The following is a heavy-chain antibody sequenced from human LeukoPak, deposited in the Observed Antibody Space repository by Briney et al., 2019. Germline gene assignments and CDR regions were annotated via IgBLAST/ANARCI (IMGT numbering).Heavy chain of an antibody. CDR2: TSGYNTYT. CDR3: ATDPDFDSSGYWSSGYFNS. Sequence: ASVKVSCKASNNTLSNNGITWVRQAPGQGLEWMGWTSGYNTYTTYAQKFQDRVTMTKDTSTNTAYMELRNLRSDDTAVYYCATDPDFDSSGYWSSGYFNSWGQGTLVTVSS. D-gene: IGHD3-22*01. V-gene: IGHV1-18*01. CDR1: NNTLSNNG. J-gene: IGHJ4*02.